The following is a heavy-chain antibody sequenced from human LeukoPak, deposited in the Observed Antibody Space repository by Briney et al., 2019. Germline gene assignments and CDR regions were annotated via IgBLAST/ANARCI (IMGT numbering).Heavy chain of an antibody. CDR2: IYSSGST. Sequence: PSETLSLTCAVYGGSFSGDYWNWIRQPPGKGLEWIGYIYSSGSTNYNPSLKSRVTMSVDTSKNQFSLKVSSVTAADTAVYYCARVFDSGSQAYFYYMDVWGKGTTVTISS. CDR3: ARVFDSGSQAYFYYMDV. J-gene: IGHJ6*03. CDR1: GGSFSGDY. D-gene: IGHD3-10*01. V-gene: IGHV4-59*01.